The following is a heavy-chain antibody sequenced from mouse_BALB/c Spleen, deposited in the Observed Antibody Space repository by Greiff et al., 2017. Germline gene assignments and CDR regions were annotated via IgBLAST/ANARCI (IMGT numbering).Heavy chain of an antibody. CDR3: ARHEGELLWYPFAY. CDR2: ISNGGGST. CDR1: GFTFSSYT. J-gene: IGHJ3*01. Sequence: EVKLVESGGGLVQPGGSLKLSCAASGFTFSSYTMSWVRQTPEKRLEWVAYISNGGGSTYYPDTVKGRFTISRDNAKNTLYLQMSSLKSEDTAMYYCARHEGELLWYPFAYLGQGTLVTVSA. V-gene: IGHV5-12-2*01. D-gene: IGHD2-1*01.